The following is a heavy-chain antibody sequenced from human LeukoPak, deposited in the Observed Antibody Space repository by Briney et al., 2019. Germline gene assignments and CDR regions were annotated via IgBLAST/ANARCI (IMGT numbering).Heavy chain of an antibody. V-gene: IGHV3-23*01. Sequence: EPGGSQRPSCAASGFIFSDNAMSWVRQAPGKGLEWVSSISGSGGGTYYADSVKGRFTISRDNSKNTLYLQVNSLGAEDTAVYYCVKNGPVNGWFAEFASWGQGALVTVSS. CDR2: ISGSGGGT. J-gene: IGHJ4*02. CDR3: VKNGPVNGWFAEFAS. D-gene: IGHD6-19*01. CDR1: GFIFSDNA.